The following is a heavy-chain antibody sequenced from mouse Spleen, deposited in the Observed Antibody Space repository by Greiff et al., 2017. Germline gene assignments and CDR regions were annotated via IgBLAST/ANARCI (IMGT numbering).Heavy chain of an antibody. CDR1: GFTFSDYY. Sequence: EVHLVESEGGLVQPGSSMKLSCTASGFTFSDYYMAWVRQVPEKGLEWVANINYDGSSTYYLDSLKSRFIISRDNAKNILYLQMSSLKSEDTATYYCARVYYDYGDWYFDVWGAGTTVTVSS. CDR3: ARVYYDYGDWYFDV. D-gene: IGHD2-4*01. CDR2: INYDGSST. V-gene: IGHV5-16*01. J-gene: IGHJ1*01.